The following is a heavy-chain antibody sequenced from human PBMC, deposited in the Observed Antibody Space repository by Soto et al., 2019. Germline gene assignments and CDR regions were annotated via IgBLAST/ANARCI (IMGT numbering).Heavy chain of an antibody. Sequence: QVQLVESGGGVVQPGRSLRLSCAASGFTFRSYHMHWVRQAPGKGLEWVASISYDENNKYYTDSVKGRFTISRENSTSTLYAQMSRLRNEDTAAYYCARAIHAAMASTDNWFDPWGQGPLVTVSS. CDR3: ARAIHAAMASTDNWFDP. J-gene: IGHJ5*02. V-gene: IGHV3-30-3*01. D-gene: IGHD2-2*01. CDR2: ISYDENNK. CDR1: GFTFRSYH.